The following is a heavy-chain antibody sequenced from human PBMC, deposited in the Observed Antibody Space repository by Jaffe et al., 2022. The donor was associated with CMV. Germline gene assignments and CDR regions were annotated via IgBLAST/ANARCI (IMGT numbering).Heavy chain of an antibody. CDR2: ISSSSSTI. CDR1: GFTFSSYS. D-gene: IGHD2-2*01. CDR3: AREGDSVGDIVVVPAIYYYGMDV. Sequence: EVQLVESGGGLVQPGGSLRLSCAASGFTFSSYSMNWVRQAPGKGLEWVSYISSSSSTIYYADSVKGRFTISRDNAKNSLYLQMNSLRDEDTAVYYCAREGDSVGDIVVVPAIYYYGMDVWGQGTTVTVSS. V-gene: IGHV3-48*02. J-gene: IGHJ6*02.